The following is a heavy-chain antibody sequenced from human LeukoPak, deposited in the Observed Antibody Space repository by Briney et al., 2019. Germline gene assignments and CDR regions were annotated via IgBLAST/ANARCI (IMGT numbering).Heavy chain of an antibody. CDR1: GFTFSNYA. J-gene: IGHJ4*02. CDR3: AKDRYSSGWYSDFDY. V-gene: IGHV3-30*18. Sequence: PGRSLRLSCAASGFTFSNYAMHWVRQAPGQGLEWVAVISDDGSNKYYGDSVKGRFTISRDNSKNTVYLQMNSLRAEDTAVYYCAKDRYSSGWYSDFDYWGQGTLVTVPS. D-gene: IGHD6-19*01. CDR2: ISDDGSNK.